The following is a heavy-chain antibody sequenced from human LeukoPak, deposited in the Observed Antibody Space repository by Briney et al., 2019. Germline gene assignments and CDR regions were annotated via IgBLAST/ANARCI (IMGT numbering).Heavy chain of an antibody. CDR2: IIPVLGVA. CDR1: AGTFSTYA. Sequence: SVKVSCKASAGTFSTYAFSCVRQAPGQGLEWMGRIIPVLGVANYAQKFQGRVTISADKSTSTAYMEESSLRSEDTAVYYCATVIGTIWSGYHHDYWGQGTLVTVSS. J-gene: IGHJ4*02. V-gene: IGHV1-69*04. CDR3: ATVIGTIWSGYHHDY. D-gene: IGHD3-3*01.